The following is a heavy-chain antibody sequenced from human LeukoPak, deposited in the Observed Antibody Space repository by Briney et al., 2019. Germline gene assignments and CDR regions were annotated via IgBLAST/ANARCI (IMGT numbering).Heavy chain of an antibody. V-gene: IGHV3-21*01. CDR3: ARDGSGFYLYYFMDV. J-gene: IGHJ6*03. Sequence: PGGSLRLSCAASGFTFTDYSMTWVRQAPGKGLECVSSISTVSTYKFYSDSVKGRFTISRDNAKNILYLQMSSLSAEDTAVYYCARDGSGFYLYYFMDVWGRGTPVTVSS. CDR2: ISTVSTYK. D-gene: IGHD6-25*01. CDR1: GFTFTDYS.